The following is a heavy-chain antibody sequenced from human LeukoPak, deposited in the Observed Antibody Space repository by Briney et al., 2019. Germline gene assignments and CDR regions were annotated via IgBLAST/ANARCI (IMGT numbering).Heavy chain of an antibody. V-gene: IGHV3-43*02. D-gene: IGHD1-26*01. J-gene: IGHJ6*02. Sequence: GGSLRLSCEASGFTFDAYAMHWVRQAPRKGLERVSLINKDGSATYYADSVKGRFTISRDNSKNSLYLQMNSLRSEDTALYYCATWAFYHSLDVWGQGTTVTVSS. CDR1: GFTFDAYA. CDR3: ATWAFYHSLDV. CDR2: INKDGSAT.